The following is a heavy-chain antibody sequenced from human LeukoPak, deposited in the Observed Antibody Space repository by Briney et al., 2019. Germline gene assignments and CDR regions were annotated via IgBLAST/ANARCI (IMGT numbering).Heavy chain of an antibody. D-gene: IGHD6-19*01. CDR2: IKQDGSEK. J-gene: IGHJ1*01. CDR1: GFTFSSYW. V-gene: IGHV3-7*01. CDR3: ARDPYSSGWYGEYFQH. Sequence: GGSLRLSCAASGFTFSSYWMSWVRQAPGKGLEWVANIKQDGSEKYYVDSVKGRFTISRDNAKNSLYLQMNSLRAEDTAVCYCARDPYSSGWYGEYFQHWGQGTLVTVSS.